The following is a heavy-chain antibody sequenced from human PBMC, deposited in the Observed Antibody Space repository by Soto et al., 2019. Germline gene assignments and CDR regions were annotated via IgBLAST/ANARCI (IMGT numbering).Heavy chain of an antibody. Sequence: SESLSLDCAVSGDSFSSSNWWTWVRQSPGKGLEWIGEIYHLGGTNYNPSLKSRVTISVDMAKNQVSLKLSSVTAADTAVYYCATMKKPRGYYYGLNVWGQGTTVTVSS. J-gene: IGHJ6*02. V-gene: IGHV4-4*02. CDR2: IYHLGGT. CDR1: GDSFSSSNW. CDR3: ATMKKPRGYYYGLNV.